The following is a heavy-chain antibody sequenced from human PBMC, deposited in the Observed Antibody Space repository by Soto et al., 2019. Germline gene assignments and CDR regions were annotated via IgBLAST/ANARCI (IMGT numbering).Heavy chain of an antibody. Sequence: GGSLRLSCAASGFIFSSYAMSWVRQAPGKGLEWVSAISGSGGSTYYADSVKGRFTISRDNSKNTLYLQMNSLRAEDTAVYYCAKSGYYYDSSGYYGSYYFDYWGQGTLVTVSS. J-gene: IGHJ4*02. V-gene: IGHV3-23*01. CDR1: GFIFSSYA. CDR2: ISGSGGST. CDR3: AKSGYYYDSSGYYGSYYFDY. D-gene: IGHD3-22*01.